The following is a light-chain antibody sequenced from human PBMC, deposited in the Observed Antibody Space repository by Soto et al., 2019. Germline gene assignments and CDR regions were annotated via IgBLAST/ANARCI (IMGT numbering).Light chain of an antibody. J-gene: IGLJ2*01. Sequence: QSALTQPASVSGSPGQSITIYCTGTSSDGGGYNYVSWYQQHPGKAPKLMIYDVSNRPAGVSNRFSGSKSGNTAALTIYGLKAEDEADYYGSSYTSSSAYVVFGGGAKLTVL. CDR1: SSDGGGYNY. CDR2: DVS. V-gene: IGLV2-14*01. CDR3: SSYTSSSAYVV.